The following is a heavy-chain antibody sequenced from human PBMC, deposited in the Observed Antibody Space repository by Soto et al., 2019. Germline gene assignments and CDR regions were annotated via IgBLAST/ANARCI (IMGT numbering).Heavy chain of an antibody. Sequence: QVQLVESGGGVVQPGRSLRLSCAASGFTFSSYGMHWVRQAPGKGLEWVAVIWDDGSNKYYADSVKGRFTISRDNSKNTLYLQMNSLRAEDTAVYYCARDLESGYDYSFDYWGQGTLVTVSS. J-gene: IGHJ4*02. V-gene: IGHV3-33*01. D-gene: IGHD5-12*01. CDR3: ARDLESGYDYSFDY. CDR1: GFTFSSYG. CDR2: IWDDGSNK.